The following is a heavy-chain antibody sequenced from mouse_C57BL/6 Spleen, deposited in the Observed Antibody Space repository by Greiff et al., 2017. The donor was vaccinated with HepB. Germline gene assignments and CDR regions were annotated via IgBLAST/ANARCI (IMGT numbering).Heavy chain of an antibody. J-gene: IGHJ4*01. CDR2: ISSGGSYT. D-gene: IGHD1-1*01. CDR1: GFTFSSYG. V-gene: IGHV5-6*01. Sequence: EVKLVESGGDLVKPGGSLKLSCAASGFTFSSYGMSWVRQTPDKRLEWVATISSGGSYTYYPDSVKGRFTISRDNAKNTLYLQMSSLKSEDTAMYYCERHRGITTVVATDAMDYWGQGTSVTVSS. CDR3: ERHRGITTVVATDAMDY.